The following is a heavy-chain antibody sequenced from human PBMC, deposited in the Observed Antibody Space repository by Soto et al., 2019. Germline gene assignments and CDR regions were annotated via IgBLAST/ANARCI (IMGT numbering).Heavy chain of an antibody. V-gene: IGHV4-59*01. CDR3: AKDPSPQPTTVVTPAWFDP. Sequence: SETRSLTCTVSGGSISSYYWSWIRQPPGKGLEWIGYIYYSGSTTYNPSLKSRVTISVDTSKNQFSLQLSSVTAADTAVYYCAKDPSPQPTTVVTPAWFDPWGQGTLVTVS. D-gene: IGHD2-21*02. CDR2: IYYSGST. J-gene: IGHJ5*02. CDR1: GGSISSYY.